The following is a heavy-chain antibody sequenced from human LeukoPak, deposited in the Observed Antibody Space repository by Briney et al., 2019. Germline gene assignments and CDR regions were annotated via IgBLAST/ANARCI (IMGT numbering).Heavy chain of an antibody. D-gene: IGHD1-7*01. CDR1: GGSISSYY. CDR2: IYYSGST. CDR3: ARGPLGDITGTTYYYYYMDV. Sequence: SETLSLTCTVSGGSISSYYWSWIRQPPGKGLEWIGYIYYSGSTNYNPSLKSRVTISVDTSKNQFSLKLSSVTAADTAVYYCARGPLGDITGTTYYYYYMDVWGKGTTVTVSS. V-gene: IGHV4-59*12. J-gene: IGHJ6*03.